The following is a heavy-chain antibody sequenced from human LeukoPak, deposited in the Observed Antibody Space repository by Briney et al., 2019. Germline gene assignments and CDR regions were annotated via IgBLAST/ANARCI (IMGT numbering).Heavy chain of an antibody. V-gene: IGHV3-48*04. Sequence: GGSLRLSCAASGFTFSSYSMAWVRQAPGEGLECVAYISTWSSAIDYAGSVNGRFTISRDNAMNSLSLQMNSLRAEDTAIYYCTRGVYDSSTFDNWGQGALVTVSS. CDR1: GFTFSSYS. D-gene: IGHD6-6*01. J-gene: IGHJ4*02. CDR2: ISTWSSAI. CDR3: TRGVYDSSTFDN.